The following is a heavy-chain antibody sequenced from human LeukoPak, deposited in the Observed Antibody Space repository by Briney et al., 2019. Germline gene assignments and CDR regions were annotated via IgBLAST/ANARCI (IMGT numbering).Heavy chain of an antibody. CDR3: ASQSAPRYTSGWYANLFFDY. Sequence: SETLSLTCIVSGGSISSSSYYWGWVRQPPGKGLEGSGSMFYSGSTYYKPSLKSRVTISVATSTNHFSLKLSSVTAADTAVYLCASQSAPRYTSGWYANLFFDYWGQGTLVTVSS. CDR1: GGSISSSSYY. D-gene: IGHD6-19*01. V-gene: IGHV4-39*01. CDR2: MFYSGST. J-gene: IGHJ4*02.